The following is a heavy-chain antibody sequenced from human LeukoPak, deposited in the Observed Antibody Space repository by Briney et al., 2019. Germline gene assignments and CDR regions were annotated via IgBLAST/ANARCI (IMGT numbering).Heavy chain of an antibody. V-gene: IGHV3-74*01. CDR1: GFTFSNYW. CDR2: IDSAGSTT. CDR3: VRGSGGFRRYYYFYMDV. J-gene: IGHJ6*03. Sequence: GGSLRLSCAASGFTFSNYWMLWVRQAPGKGLVWVSRIDSAGSTTRYADSVKGRFIISRDYARNTLYLQMNSLRDEDTAVYYRVRGSGGFRRYYYFYMDVWGKGTTVTVSS. D-gene: IGHD2-15*01.